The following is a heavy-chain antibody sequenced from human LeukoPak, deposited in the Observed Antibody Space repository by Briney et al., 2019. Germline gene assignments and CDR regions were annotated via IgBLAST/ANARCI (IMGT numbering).Heavy chain of an antibody. Sequence: GAAVKVSFKASEYTLTSYYLHWVRQAPGQGREWMAIINPSGGSTSHAQKFQGRVTMTSDRSASAVYMELSSLRPEDTAVYYCASVYKHGMDVWAQGPTVTLSS. CDR1: EYTLTSYY. D-gene: IGHD5-24*01. V-gene: IGHV1-46*01. CDR3: ASVYKHGMDV. J-gene: IGHJ6*02. CDR2: INPSGGST.